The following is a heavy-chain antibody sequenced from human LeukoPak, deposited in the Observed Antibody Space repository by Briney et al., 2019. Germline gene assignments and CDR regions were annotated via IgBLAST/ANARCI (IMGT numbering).Heavy chain of an antibody. Sequence: PSETLSLTCAVYGGSFSGYYWSWIRQPPGKGLEWIGEINHSGSTNYNPSLKSRVTISVDTSKNQFSLKLSSVTAADTAVYYCAREDRGWYGYLNYYYYGMDVWGQGTTVTVSS. J-gene: IGHJ6*02. D-gene: IGHD6-19*01. CDR2: INHSGST. CDR1: GGSFSGYY. V-gene: IGHV4-34*01. CDR3: AREDRGWYGYLNYYYYGMDV.